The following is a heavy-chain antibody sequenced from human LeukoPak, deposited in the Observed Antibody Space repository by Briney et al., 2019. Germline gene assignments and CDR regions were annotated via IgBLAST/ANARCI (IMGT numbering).Heavy chain of an antibody. J-gene: IGHJ6*02. D-gene: IGHD6-19*01. CDR3: AKAGPGIAVAGTLYYYGMDV. CDR2: ISYDGSNK. CDR1: TXGSXX. Sequence: TXGSXXXHXXRQAPGKGLEWVAVISYDGSNKYYADSVKGRFTISRDNSENTLYLQMNSLRAEDTAVYYCAKAGPGIAVAGTLYYYGMDVWGQGTTVTVSS. V-gene: IGHV3-30*18.